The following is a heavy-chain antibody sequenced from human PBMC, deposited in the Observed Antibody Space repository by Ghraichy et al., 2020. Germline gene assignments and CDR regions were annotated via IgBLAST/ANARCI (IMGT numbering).Heavy chain of an antibody. CDR2: INQDGSEK. CDR3: ARENNWNYVY. CDR1: GFTFSSDW. J-gene: IGHJ4*02. Sequence: GESLNISCAASGFTFSSDWMSWVRQAPGKGLEWVANINQDGSEKYSVDSVKGRFTISRDNAKNSLYLQMSSLRAEDPAVYYCARENNWNYVYWGQGTLVTVSS. V-gene: IGHV3-7*01. D-gene: IGHD1-7*01.